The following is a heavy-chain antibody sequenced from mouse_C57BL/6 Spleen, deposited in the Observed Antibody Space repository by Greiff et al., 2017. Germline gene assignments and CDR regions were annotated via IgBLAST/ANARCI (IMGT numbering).Heavy chain of an antibody. D-gene: IGHD2-3*01. Sequence: VQLQQPGAELVKPGASVKMSCKASGYTFTSYWITWVKQRPGQGLEWIGDIYPGSGSTNYNEKFKSKATLTVDTSSSTAYMQLSSLTSEDSAVYYCATIYDGYYEGFAYWGQGTLVTVSA. CDR3: ATIYDGYYEGFAY. J-gene: IGHJ3*01. CDR2: IYPGSGST. CDR1: GYTFTSYW. V-gene: IGHV1-55*01.